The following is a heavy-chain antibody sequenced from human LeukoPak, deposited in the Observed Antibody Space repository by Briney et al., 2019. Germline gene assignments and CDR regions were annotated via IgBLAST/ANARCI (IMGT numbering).Heavy chain of an antibody. CDR1: GRSFSGYY. CDR2: INHSGST. CDR3: ARAIVVVPAATSDYFDY. V-gene: IGHV4-34*01. Sequence: PSETLSLTCAVYGRSFSGYYWSCIRQPPGKGLEWIREINHSGSTNYNPSRKNRVTISVDTSRNQFSLKLRSVTAADTAVYYCARAIVVVPAATSDYFDYWGQGTLVTVSS. D-gene: IGHD2-2*01. J-gene: IGHJ4*02.